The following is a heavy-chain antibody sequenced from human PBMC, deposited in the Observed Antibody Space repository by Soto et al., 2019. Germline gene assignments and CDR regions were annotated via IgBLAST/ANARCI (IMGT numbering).Heavy chain of an antibody. CDR2: IYHTGST. D-gene: IGHD2-21*01. CDR3: ARDSGGGADY. Sequence: SETLSLTCTVSGGSISSGDYYWSWIRQPPGKGLEWIGDIYHTGSTTYNPSLNSRVTISVDKSKNQFSLELSSVTAADTAVYYCARDSGGGADYWGQGTLVTVSS. V-gene: IGHV4-30-4*01. CDR1: GGSISSGDYY. J-gene: IGHJ4*02.